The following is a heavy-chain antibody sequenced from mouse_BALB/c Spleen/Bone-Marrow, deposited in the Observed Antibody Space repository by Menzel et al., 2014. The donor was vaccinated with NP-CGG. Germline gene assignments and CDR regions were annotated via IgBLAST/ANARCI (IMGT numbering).Heavy chain of an antibody. Sequence: EVMLVESGGGLVQPGGSQKLSCAASGFIFSSFGMHWVRQAPEKGLEWVAYISSGSSAIYYADTVRGRFTISRDNPKNTLFLQMTSLRSEDTAMYYCARGGNWEDFDYWGQGTTLTVSS. V-gene: IGHV5-17*02. CDR3: ARGGNWEDFDY. CDR2: ISSGSSAI. J-gene: IGHJ2*01. D-gene: IGHD4-1*01. CDR1: GFIFSSFG.